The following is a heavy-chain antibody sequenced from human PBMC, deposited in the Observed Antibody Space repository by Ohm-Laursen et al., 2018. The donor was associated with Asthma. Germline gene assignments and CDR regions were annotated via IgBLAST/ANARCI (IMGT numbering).Heavy chain of an antibody. CDR2: ISTASSFI. J-gene: IGHJ4*02. CDR3: ARASGGYYIDY. V-gene: IGHV3-21*04. D-gene: IGHD1-26*01. Sequence: RLSCAASGYTFSRYSIHWVRQIPGKGLEWVASISTASSFIYYADSVRGRFTTSRDNARNSVYPQMNSLRAGDTAVYYCARASGGYYIDYWGQGTLVTVSS. CDR1: GYTFSRYS.